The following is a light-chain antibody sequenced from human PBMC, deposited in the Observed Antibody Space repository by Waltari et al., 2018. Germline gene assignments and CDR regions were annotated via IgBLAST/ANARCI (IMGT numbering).Light chain of an antibody. CDR3: QVWDSSADHYV. CDR2: DDS. V-gene: IGLV3-21*03. J-gene: IGLJ1*01. Sequence: SYVLTQPPSVSVAPGKTARILCGGNNIGDKKVHWYQQKPGQAPVLVVYDDSGRPSWVPERFSGSNAGTTATLTITRVEAGDEADYYCQVWDSSADHYVFGTGTRVTVL. CDR1: NIGDKK.